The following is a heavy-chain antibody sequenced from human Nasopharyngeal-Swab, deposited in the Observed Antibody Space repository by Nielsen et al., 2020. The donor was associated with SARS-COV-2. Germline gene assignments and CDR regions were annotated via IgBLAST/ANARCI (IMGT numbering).Heavy chain of an antibody. CDR3: AKYAHYDFLSGYHLGWFDP. V-gene: IGHV4-59*01. J-gene: IGHJ5*02. D-gene: IGHD3-3*01. Sequence: WIRQPPGRGLEWIGYIYYSGGANYNLSLKSRVTISVDTSKNQFSLKLNSVTAADTVVYYCAKYAHYDFLSGYHLGWFDPWGQGTLVTVSS. CDR2: IYYSGGA.